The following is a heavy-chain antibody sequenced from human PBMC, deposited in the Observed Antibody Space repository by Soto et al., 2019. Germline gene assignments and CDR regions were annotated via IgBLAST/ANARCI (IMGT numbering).Heavy chain of an antibody. CDR2: IYHSGST. J-gene: IGHJ6*02. Sequence: ASETLSLTCAVFGGSISGGGYCWSWIRQPPGKGLEWIGYIYHSGSTNYNPSLKSRVTISVDKSKNQFSLKLSSVTAADTAVYYCARAEGYYYGSGVYYYYGMDVWGQGTTVTAP. CDR3: ARAEGYYYGSGVYYYYGMDV. D-gene: IGHD3-10*01. V-gene: IGHV4-30-2*01. CDR1: GGSISGGGYC.